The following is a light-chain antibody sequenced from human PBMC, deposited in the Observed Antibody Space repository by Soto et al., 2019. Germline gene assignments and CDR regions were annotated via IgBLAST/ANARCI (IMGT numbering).Light chain of an antibody. CDR3: QQYNSWPLT. CDR1: QSVSSSY. J-gene: IGKJ4*01. Sequence: EIVMTQSPATLSVSPGEIATLSFRASQSVSSSYLAWYQQKPGQAPRLLIYAASSRATGIPDRFSGSGSGTDFTLTIRGLEPEDFAVYYCQQYNSWPLTFGGGTKVDIK. V-gene: IGKV3-20*01. CDR2: AAS.